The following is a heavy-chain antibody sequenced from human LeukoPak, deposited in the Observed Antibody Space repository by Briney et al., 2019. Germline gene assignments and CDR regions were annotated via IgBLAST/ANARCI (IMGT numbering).Heavy chain of an antibody. CDR1: GFTFSNYG. CDR2: IFCSGGAI. Sequence: PGGSLRLSCAASGFTFSNYGMNWVPQAPGAGLEWVSHIFCSGGAIYYADSVKGRFTISRDNAKNSLYLQVNSLRAEDTAVYYCAREAAGPRWGGNYYGMDVWGQGTTVTVSS. V-gene: IGHV3-48*03. J-gene: IGHJ6*02. CDR3: AREAAGPRWGGNYYGMDV. D-gene: IGHD2-15*01.